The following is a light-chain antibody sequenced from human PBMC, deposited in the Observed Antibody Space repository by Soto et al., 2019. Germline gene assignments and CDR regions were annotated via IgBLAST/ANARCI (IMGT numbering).Light chain of an antibody. Sequence: VAGSPGRSITISCTGTSSYVGVYNVVSWYQQHQVKAPKLMIYEVSNRPSGVSNRFSGSKSGNTASLTLSVLHAEDEADYYCSSYTSSSTYGFGTGSKVTVL. J-gene: IGLJ1*01. CDR2: EVS. CDR3: SSYTSSSTYG. CDR1: SSYVGVYNV. V-gene: IGLV2-14*01.